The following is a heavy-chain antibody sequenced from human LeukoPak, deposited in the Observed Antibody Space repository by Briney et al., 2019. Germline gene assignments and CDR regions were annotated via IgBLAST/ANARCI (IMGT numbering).Heavy chain of an antibody. D-gene: IGHD3-10*01. CDR1: GFTFCSYA. V-gene: IGHV3-11*01. CDR2: ISSRGSTI. J-gene: IGHJ4*02. CDR3: ARGSLGDVLLWFGDY. Sequence: PGGSLRLSCAASGFTFCSYAMSWIRQAPGKGLEWVSYISSRGSTIYYADSVKGRFTISRDSAKNSLYLQMNSLRAEDTAVYYCARGSLGDVLLWFGDYWGQGTLVTVSS.